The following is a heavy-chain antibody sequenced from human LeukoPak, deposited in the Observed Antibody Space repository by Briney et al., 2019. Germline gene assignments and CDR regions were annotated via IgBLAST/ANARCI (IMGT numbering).Heavy chain of an antibody. CDR1: GFSLTTSGVG. CDR3: AHSLIAAAGSTAKTFDY. V-gene: IGHV2-5*02. Sequence: ESGPTLVNPTQTLTLTCSFSGFSLTTSGVGVGWIRQPPGKALEWLALIYWDDDKRYSPSLKSRLTITKDTSKNQVVLTMTNMDPVDTATYYCAHSLIAAAGSTAKTFDYWGQGTLVTVSS. CDR2: IYWDDDK. D-gene: IGHD6-13*01. J-gene: IGHJ4*02.